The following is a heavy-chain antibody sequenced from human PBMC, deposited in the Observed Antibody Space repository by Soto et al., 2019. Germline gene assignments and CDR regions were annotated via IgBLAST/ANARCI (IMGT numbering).Heavy chain of an antibody. CDR3: ARAEQWLGIDP. D-gene: IGHD6-19*01. J-gene: IGHJ5*02. Sequence: GTSVKVSCKDSGGTHGSYTSSWGRQAPGQGLEWMGRIIPILGIANYAQKFQGRVTITADKSTSTAYMELSSLRSEDTAVYYCARAEQWLGIDPWGQGTLVTVSS. CDR1: GGTHGSYT. V-gene: IGHV1-69*02. CDR2: IIPILGIA.